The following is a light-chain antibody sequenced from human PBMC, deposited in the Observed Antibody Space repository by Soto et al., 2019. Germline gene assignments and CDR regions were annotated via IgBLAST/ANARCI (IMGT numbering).Light chain of an antibody. Sequence: EVVMTQSPGTLSASPGERASLSCRASQSVSSNLAWYQQKPGQAPRLLIYGASTRATGIPARFSGSGSGTEFTLTISSLQSEDFAVYYCQQYNKWVWTFGQGTKVEIK. CDR3: QQYNKWVWT. CDR1: QSVSSN. V-gene: IGKV3-15*01. J-gene: IGKJ1*01. CDR2: GAS.